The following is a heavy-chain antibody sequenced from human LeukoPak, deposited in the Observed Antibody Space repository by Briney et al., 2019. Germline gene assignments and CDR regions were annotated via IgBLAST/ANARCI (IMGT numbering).Heavy chain of an antibody. D-gene: IGHD5-18*01. V-gene: IGHV4-34*01. Sequence: SETLSLTCSVYGGSFSSYYWSWIRQPPGKGLEWIGEINRSGSTNYNPSLESRVTISVDTSKNQFSLKLSSVTAADTAVYYCAREIGGYTYGYVPREVSYYFDYWGQGTLVTVSS. CDR2: INRSGST. CDR1: GGSFSSYY. CDR3: AREIGGYTYGYVPREVSYYFDY. J-gene: IGHJ4*02.